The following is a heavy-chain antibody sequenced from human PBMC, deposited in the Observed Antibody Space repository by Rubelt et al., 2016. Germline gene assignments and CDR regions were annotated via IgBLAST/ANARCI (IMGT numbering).Heavy chain of an antibody. CDR2: INHSGST. CDR3: ASIDSSGYYYDDY. CDR1: GGSFSGYY. V-gene: IGHV4-34*01. Sequence: QLQLQESGPGLVKPSETLSLTCAVYGGSFSGYYWSWIRQPPGKGLEWIGEINHSGSTNYNPSLKSRVTISVDTSKNQFSLKLSSVTAADTAVYYCASIDSSGYYYDDYWGQGTLVTVSS. J-gene: IGHJ4*02. D-gene: IGHD3-22*01.